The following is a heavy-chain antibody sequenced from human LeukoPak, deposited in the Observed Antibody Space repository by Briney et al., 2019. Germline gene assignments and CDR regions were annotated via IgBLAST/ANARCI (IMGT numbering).Heavy chain of an antibody. CDR1: GFTFSSYA. D-gene: IGHD2-8*01. CDR3: AKDRCSNGIGCYYYYMDV. Sequence: GGSLRLSCAASGFTFSSYAMHWVRQAPGKGLEWVAVISYDGSNKYYADSVKGRFSISRDSSKNILYLQMNSLRAEDTAVYYCAKDRCSNGIGCYYYYMDVWGKGTTVTISS. V-gene: IGHV3-30*04. CDR2: ISYDGSNK. J-gene: IGHJ6*03.